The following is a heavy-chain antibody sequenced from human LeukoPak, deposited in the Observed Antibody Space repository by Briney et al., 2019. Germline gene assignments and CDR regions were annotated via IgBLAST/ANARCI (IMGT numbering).Heavy chain of an antibody. V-gene: IGHV3-48*01. CDR2: ISTSSTTK. Sequence: GGSLRLSCAASGFTFSSYSMSWVRQAPGKGPEWLSYISTSSTTKYYADSVEGRFTFSRDDAKNSLSLQMNSLRADDTAVYYCGKEMGYCTGGSCYRWFDSWGQGTLVTVSS. D-gene: IGHD2-15*01. J-gene: IGHJ5*01. CDR1: GFTFSSYS. CDR3: GKEMGYCTGGSCYRWFDS.